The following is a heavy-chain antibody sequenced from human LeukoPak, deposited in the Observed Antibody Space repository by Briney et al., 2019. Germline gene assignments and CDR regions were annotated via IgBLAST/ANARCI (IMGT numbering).Heavy chain of an antibody. Sequence: SETLSLTCTVSGGSISSYYWSWIRQPAGKGLEWIGRIYTSGSPNYNPSLKSRVTMSVDTSKNQFSLKLSSVTAADTAVHYCARESYSGSYYRFDPWGQGTLVTVSS. V-gene: IGHV4-4*07. J-gene: IGHJ5*02. CDR2: IYTSGSP. D-gene: IGHD1-26*01. CDR1: GGSISSYY. CDR3: ARESYSGSYYRFDP.